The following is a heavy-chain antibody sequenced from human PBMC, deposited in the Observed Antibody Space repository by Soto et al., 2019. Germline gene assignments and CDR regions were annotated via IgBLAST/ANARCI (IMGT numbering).Heavy chain of an antibody. D-gene: IGHD4-17*01. J-gene: IGHJ4*02. CDR1: GFTFSSYG. CDR3: AKATYGDYSFENDY. V-gene: IGHV3-30*18. Sequence: GGSLRLSCAASGFTFSSYGMHWVRQAPGKGLEWVAVISYDGSNKYYADSVKGRFTISRDNSKNTLYLQMNSLRAEDTAVYYCAKATYGDYSFENDYWGQGTLVTVSS. CDR2: ISYDGSNK.